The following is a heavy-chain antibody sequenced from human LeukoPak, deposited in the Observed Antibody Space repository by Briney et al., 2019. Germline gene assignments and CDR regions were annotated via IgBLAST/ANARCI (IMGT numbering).Heavy chain of an antibody. Sequence: GGSLRLSCAASGFTFDDYAMHWVRQAPGKGLEWVSGISWNSGSIGYADSVKGRFTISRDNAKNSLYLQMNSLRAEDTALYYCAKDTEYYYYGMDVWGQGTTVTVSS. V-gene: IGHV3-9*01. CDR1: GFTFDDYA. J-gene: IGHJ6*02. CDR2: ISWNSGSI. CDR3: AKDTEYYYYGMDV.